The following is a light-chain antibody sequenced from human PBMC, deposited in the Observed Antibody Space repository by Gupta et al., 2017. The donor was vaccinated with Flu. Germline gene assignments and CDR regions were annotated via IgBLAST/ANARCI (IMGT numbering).Light chain of an antibody. J-gene: IGKJ1*01. CDR3: QTENSAPWT. CDR2: GAC. CDR1: QDISDH. V-gene: IGKV1-27*01. Sequence: DIQMTQSPSSLSAYVGDTITITCRASQDISDHLVWYQQKPGKPPSLLIYGACTLQSGVPRSFSGSGSGTHFTLTISSLQPEDVATYYCQTENSAPWTFGHGTKVEIK.